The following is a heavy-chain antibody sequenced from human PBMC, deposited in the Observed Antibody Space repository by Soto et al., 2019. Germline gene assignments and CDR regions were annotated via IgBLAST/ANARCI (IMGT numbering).Heavy chain of an antibody. CDR3: ARSIEYSSSWYRPFDY. CDR2: IIPIFGTA. J-gene: IGHJ4*02. Sequence: SVKVSCKASGGTFSNYAISWVRQAPGQGLEWMGGIIPIFGTANYAQKFQGRVTITADKSTSTAYMELSSLRSEDTAVYYCARSIEYSSSWYRPFDYWGQGTLVTVSS. CDR1: GGTFSNYA. D-gene: IGHD6-13*01. V-gene: IGHV1-69*06.